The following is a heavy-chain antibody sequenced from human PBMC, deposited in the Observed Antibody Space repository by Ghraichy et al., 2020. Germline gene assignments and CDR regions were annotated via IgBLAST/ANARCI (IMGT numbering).Heavy chain of an antibody. J-gene: IGHJ6*02. CDR1: GYSFTSYW. V-gene: IGHV5-51*01. D-gene: IGHD2-21*01. Sequence: GESLNISCKGSGYSFTSYWIGWVRQMPGKGLEWMGIIYPGDSDTRYSPSFQGQVTISADKSISTAYLQWSSLKASDTAMYYCARQIVARYYYYGMDVWGQGTTVTVSS. CDR2: IYPGDSDT. CDR3: ARQIVARYYYYGMDV.